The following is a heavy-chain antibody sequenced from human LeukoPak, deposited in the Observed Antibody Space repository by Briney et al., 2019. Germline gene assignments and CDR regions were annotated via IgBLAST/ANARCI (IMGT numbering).Heavy chain of an antibody. CDR1: GFTFSSYS. V-gene: IGHV3-21*01. J-gene: IGHJ4*02. Sequence: GGSLRLSCAASGFTFSSYSMNWVRQAPGKGLEWVSSISSSSSYIYYAESVKGRFTISRDNAKNSLYLQMNSLRAEDTAVYYCARQAYDSSGYYYGYWGQGTLVTVSS. CDR3: ARQAYDSSGYYYGY. D-gene: IGHD3-22*01. CDR2: ISSSSSYI.